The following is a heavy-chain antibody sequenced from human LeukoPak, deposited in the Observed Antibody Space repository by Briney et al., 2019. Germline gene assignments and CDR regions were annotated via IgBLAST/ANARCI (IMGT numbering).Heavy chain of an antibody. Sequence: PSETLSLTCAVYGGSFSGYYWSWIRQPPGKGLEWIGEINHSGSTNYNPSLKSRVTISVDTSKNQFSLKLSSVTAADTAVYYCASEVQIRAGGYFQHWGQGTLVTVSS. D-gene: IGHD3-10*01. CDR1: GGSFSGYY. J-gene: IGHJ1*01. V-gene: IGHV4-34*01. CDR3: ASEVQIRAGGYFQH. CDR2: INHSGST.